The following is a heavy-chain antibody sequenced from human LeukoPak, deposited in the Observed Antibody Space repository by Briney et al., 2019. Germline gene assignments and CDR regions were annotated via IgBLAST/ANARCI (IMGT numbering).Heavy chain of an antibody. J-gene: IGHJ4*02. CDR2: MNPNSGIT. CDR1: GYTFISYD. CDR3: ARGLYYYDSNGRTPYDY. Sequence: EASVKVSCKASGYTFISYDINWVRQATGQGLEWMGWMNPNSGITGYAQKFQGRVSMTRNTSISTAYMELSSLRSEDTAVYYCARGLYYYDSNGRTPYDYWGQGTPVTVSS. D-gene: IGHD3-22*01. V-gene: IGHV1-8*01.